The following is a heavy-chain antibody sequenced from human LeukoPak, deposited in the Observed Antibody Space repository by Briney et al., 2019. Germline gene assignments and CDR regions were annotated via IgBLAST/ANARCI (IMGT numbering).Heavy chain of an antibody. Sequence: ASVKVSCKAPTYTFTSYDINWVRQATGQGLEWMGWMNPNSGNTGYAQKFQGRVTMTRNTSISTAYMELSSLRSEDTAVYYCARGKVGATINWLDPRGQGTLVTVSS. CDR1: TYTFTSYD. CDR2: MNPNSGNT. CDR3: ARGKVGATINWLDP. J-gene: IGHJ5*02. D-gene: IGHD1-26*01. V-gene: IGHV1-8*01.